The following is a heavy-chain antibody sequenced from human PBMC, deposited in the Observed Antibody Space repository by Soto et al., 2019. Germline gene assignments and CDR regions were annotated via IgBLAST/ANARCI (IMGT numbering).Heavy chain of an antibody. V-gene: IGHV3-23*01. CDR2: ISGSGGST. Sequence: EVQLLESGGGLVQPGWSLRLSCAASGFTFSSYAMSWVRQAPGKGLEWVSAISGSGGSTYYADSVKGRFTISRDNSKNTLYLQMNSLRAEDTAVDYCAKVRLVDVVAATLDYWGQGTMVTVSS. J-gene: IGHJ4*02. CDR3: AKVRLVDVVAATLDY. CDR1: GFTFSSYA. D-gene: IGHD2-15*01.